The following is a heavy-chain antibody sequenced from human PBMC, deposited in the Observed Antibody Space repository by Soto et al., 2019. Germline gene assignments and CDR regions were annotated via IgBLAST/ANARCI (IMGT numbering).Heavy chain of an antibody. Sequence: EVQLVESGGGLVQPGGSLRLSCAASGFTVSTDWMYWVRQAPGKGLEWVSVIRSGGNTYYADSVEGRFTISRDNSKNTVYLQMNSLRAEDTAVYYCVRDNYYYGMDVWGQGTTVTVSS. CDR3: VRDNYYYGMDV. V-gene: IGHV3-66*01. CDR2: IRSGGNT. CDR1: GFTVSTDW. J-gene: IGHJ6*02.